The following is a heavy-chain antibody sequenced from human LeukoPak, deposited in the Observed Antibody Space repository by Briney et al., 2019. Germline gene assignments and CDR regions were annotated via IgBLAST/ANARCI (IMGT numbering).Heavy chain of an antibody. Sequence: GGSLRLSCAASGFTFSDYGMNWVRQTPGKGLEWVSAIGGRGGSAYYADSVKGRFTISRDNSKNTLYLQMNSLRAEDTAVHYCAKGILTGYFNRGMDVWGKGTTVTVSS. J-gene: IGHJ6*03. CDR1: GFTFSDYG. CDR2: IGGRGGSA. V-gene: IGHV3-23*01. CDR3: AKGILTGYFNRGMDV. D-gene: IGHD3-9*01.